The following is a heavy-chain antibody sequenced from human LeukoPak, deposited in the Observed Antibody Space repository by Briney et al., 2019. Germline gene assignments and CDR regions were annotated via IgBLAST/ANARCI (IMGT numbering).Heavy chain of an antibody. V-gene: IGHV3-30*03. CDR2: ISYDGSNK. CDR3: ATGVREAARLDY. D-gene: IGHD6-6*01. CDR1: GFTFSSYG. J-gene: IGHJ4*02. Sequence: PGGSLRLSCAASGFTFSSYGMHWVRQAPGKGLEWVAVISYDGSNKYYADSVKGRFTISRDNSKNTLYLQMNSLRAEGTAVYYCATGVREAARLDYWGQGTLVTVSS.